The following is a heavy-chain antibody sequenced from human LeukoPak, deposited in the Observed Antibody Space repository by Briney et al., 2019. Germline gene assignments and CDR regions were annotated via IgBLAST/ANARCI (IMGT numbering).Heavy chain of an antibody. D-gene: IGHD2-2*01. CDR1: GGSFSGYY. Sequence: SETLSLTCAVYGGSFSGYYWSWIRQPPGKGLEWIGEINHSGSTNYNPSLKSRVTISVDTSKNQFSLKLSSVSAADTAVYYCVRADYHLILPWGQGILVTVSS. CDR3: VRADYHLILP. CDR2: INHSGST. J-gene: IGHJ5*02. V-gene: IGHV4-34*01.